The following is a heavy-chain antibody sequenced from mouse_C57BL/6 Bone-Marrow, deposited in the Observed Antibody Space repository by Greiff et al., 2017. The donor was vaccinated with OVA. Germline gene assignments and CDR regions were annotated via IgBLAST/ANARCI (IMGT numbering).Heavy chain of an antibody. J-gene: IGHJ1*03. V-gene: IGHV5-6*01. CDR1: GFTFSSYG. D-gene: IGHD1-1*01. CDR2: ISSGGSYT. CDR3: ARYYYGSSVYWYFDV. Sequence: DVHLVESGGDLVKPGGSLKLSCAASGFTFSSYGMSWVRQTPDKRLEWVATISSGGSYTYYPDSVKGRFTISRDNAKNTLYLQMSSLKSEDTAMYYCARYYYGSSVYWYFDVWGTGTTVTVSS.